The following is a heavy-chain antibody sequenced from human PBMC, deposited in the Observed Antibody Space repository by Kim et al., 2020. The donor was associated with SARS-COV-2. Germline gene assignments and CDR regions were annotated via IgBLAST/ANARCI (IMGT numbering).Heavy chain of an antibody. J-gene: IGHJ6*02. CDR2: LSYDGTHK. CDR3: ARVIDYYYFGMDV. V-gene: IGHV3-30*04. Sequence: GGSLRLSCAASGFTFSSYAMHWVRQAPGKGLECVAVLSYDGTHKYYADSVKGRFTISRDNSKNTLYLQINSLRGEDTAVYYCARVIDYYYFGMDVWGQGT. CDR1: GFTFSSYA.